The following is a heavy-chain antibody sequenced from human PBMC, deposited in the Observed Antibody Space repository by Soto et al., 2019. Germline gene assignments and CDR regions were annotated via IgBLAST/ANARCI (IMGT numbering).Heavy chain of an antibody. D-gene: IGHD3-10*01. CDR3: AGQPTAGSYYDLGSYYYYYAMDV. CDR2: IYYSGST. V-gene: IGHV4-59*04. Sequence: PSETLSLTCPVSGGYISSYYWSWIRQPTGKGLEWIGYIYYSGSTYYNSSLKSRVTISLDTSKNQFSLKLSSVTAADTAVYYCAGQPTAGSYYDLGSYYYYYAMDVWGQGTTVTVSS. J-gene: IGHJ6*02. CDR1: GGYISSYY.